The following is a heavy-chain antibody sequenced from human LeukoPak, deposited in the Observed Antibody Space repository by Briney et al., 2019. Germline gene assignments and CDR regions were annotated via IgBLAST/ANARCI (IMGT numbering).Heavy chain of an antibody. CDR3: ATSRIAVAGTGLDY. CDR2: ILPIIGTA. CDR1: GGTFSRYA. V-gene: IGHV1-69*01. Sequence: SVKVSCKASGGTFSRYAISWVRQAPGQGLEWTGGILPIIGTANYAQKFQGRVTITADESTSTAYMELSSLRSEDTAVYYCATSRIAVAGTGLDYWGQGTLVIVSS. D-gene: IGHD6-19*01. J-gene: IGHJ4*02.